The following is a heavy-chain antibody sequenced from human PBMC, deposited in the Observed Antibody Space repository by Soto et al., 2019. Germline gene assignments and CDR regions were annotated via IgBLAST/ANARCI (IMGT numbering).Heavy chain of an antibody. CDR1: GGSISSYF. J-gene: IGHJ3*02. Sequence: PSETLSLTCTVSGGSISSYFWSWIRQPPGKGLEWIGYIYYSGSTNYNPSLKSRVTISVDTSKNQFSLKLSSVTAADTAVYYCVSESTVTDAFDIWGQGTMVTVPS. CDR2: IYYSGST. CDR3: VSESTVTDAFDI. V-gene: IGHV4-59*01. D-gene: IGHD4-17*01.